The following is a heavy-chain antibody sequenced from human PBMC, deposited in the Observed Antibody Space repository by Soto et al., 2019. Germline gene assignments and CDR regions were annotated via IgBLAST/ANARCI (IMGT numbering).Heavy chain of an antibody. CDR3: TRGVLA. CDR1: GGSVNSGGYS. CDR2: ISPSGSP. D-gene: IGHD2-8*01. V-gene: IGHV4-30-2*01. J-gene: IGHJ5*02. Sequence: TLSLTCSVSGGSVNSGGYSWSWIRQPPGKGLEWIGFISPSGSPAYNPSLKSRVTISVDRSNNQISLEISSVTAADTAVYYCTRGVLAWGPGTLVTVSS.